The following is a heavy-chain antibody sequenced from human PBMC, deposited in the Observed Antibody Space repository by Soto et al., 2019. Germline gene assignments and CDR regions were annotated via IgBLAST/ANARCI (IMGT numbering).Heavy chain of an antibody. CDR2: MNPKSGNT. D-gene: IGHD2-2*03. J-gene: IGHJ2*01. V-gene: IGHV1-8*01. Sequence: QLQLLQSGAEVKKPGASAKVSCKGSGYTFIDYDICWVRPAAGQGLEWMGWMNPKSGNTGYAQKLLRRVSMTRDTAIGTAYMELSSLTSDEAAVYYCARRRGYGSSPDNWYFDLWGRGTLLTVSS. CDR1: GYTFIDYD. CDR3: ARRRGYGSSPDNWYFDL.